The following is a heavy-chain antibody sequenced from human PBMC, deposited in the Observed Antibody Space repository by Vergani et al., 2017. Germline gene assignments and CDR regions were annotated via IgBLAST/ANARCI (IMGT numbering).Heavy chain of an antibody. D-gene: IGHD4-23*01. J-gene: IGHJ3*02. Sequence: EVQLLESGGGLVQPGGSLRLSCAASGFTLSSYAMNWVRQAPGKGLEWVSGISGSGGTTYYTESMKGRFTISRDTSNNTLYLQMKSLRAEGTAVYYCAKRAVGNSCAFDIWGPGTMVTVSS. CDR2: ISGSGGTT. CDR3: AKRAVGNSCAFDI. CDR1: GFTLSSYA. V-gene: IGHV3-23*01.